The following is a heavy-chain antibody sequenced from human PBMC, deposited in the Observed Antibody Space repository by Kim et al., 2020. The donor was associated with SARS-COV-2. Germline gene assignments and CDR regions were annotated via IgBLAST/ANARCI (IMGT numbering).Heavy chain of an antibody. J-gene: IGHJ4*02. CDR2: INTETWDP. CDR3: ARKARGTYYSDY. D-gene: IGHD1-7*01. V-gene: IGHV7-4-1*04. CDR1: GYSFTYYA. Sequence: ASVKVSCKTSGYSFTYYAINWVRQAPGQGLEWMGWINTETWDPLYAQDFTGRFVFSVDTSVSVSYLQINSLTTEDTAVYYCARKARGTYYSDYWGQGTLVTVSS.